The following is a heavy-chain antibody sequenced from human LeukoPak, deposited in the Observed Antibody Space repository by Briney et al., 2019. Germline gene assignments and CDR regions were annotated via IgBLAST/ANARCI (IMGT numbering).Heavy chain of an antibody. J-gene: IGHJ6*02. D-gene: IGHD1-1*01. V-gene: IGHV1-18*01. CDR1: GYTFTSYG. CDR2: ISAYNGNT. Sequence: GASVKVSCKASGYTFTSYGISWVRQAPGQGLEWMGWISAYNGNTNYAQKLQGRVTMTTDTSTSTAYMELRSLRSDDTAVYYCARDGTGTYYYYGMDVWGQGTTVTVSS. CDR3: ARDGTGTYYYYGMDV.